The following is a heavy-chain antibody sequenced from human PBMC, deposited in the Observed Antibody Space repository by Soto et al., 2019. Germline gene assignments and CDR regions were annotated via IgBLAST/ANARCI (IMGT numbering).Heavy chain of an antibody. CDR2: IIPIFGTA. V-gene: IGHV1-69*01. CDR1: GGTFSSYA. Sequence: QVQLVQSGAEVKKPGSSVKVSCKASGGTFSSYAISWVRQAPGQGLEWMGGIIPIFGTANYAQKFQGRVTSTADESTSTVYMELSSLRSEDTAVYYCARDIQLWSTTAGWFDPWGQGTLVTVSS. J-gene: IGHJ5*02. D-gene: IGHD5-18*01. CDR3: ARDIQLWSTTAGWFDP.